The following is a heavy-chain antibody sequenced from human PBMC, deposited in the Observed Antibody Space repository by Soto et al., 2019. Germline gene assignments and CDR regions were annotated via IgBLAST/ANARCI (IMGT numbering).Heavy chain of an antibody. V-gene: IGHV1-18*01. Sequence: QVQLVQSGAEVKKPGASVKVSCKASGYTFSNYAISWVRQAPGQGLEWMGWISTYFGNTNYAQNLQGRVTLTTDTSTSTAYMELRSLRSDDTAVYYCARERIEYQVTRASMDVWGQGTTVTVS. D-gene: IGHD2-21*02. CDR3: ARERIEYQVTRASMDV. CDR2: ISTYFGNT. CDR1: GYTFSNYA. J-gene: IGHJ6*02.